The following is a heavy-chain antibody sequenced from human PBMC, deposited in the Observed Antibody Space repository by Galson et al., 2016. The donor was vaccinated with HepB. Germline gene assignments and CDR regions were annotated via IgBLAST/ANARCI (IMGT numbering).Heavy chain of an antibody. CDR2: IFPGDSDT. V-gene: IGHV5-51*01. Sequence: QSGAEVKKPGESLKISCEGSGYSFTSYWIGWVRQMPGEGLEWVGIIFPGDSDTRISPSFQGQVTISADKSISTAYLQWSSLKASDTAMYYGARHTIGSCWFIVAWHIWGQGTLVTVSS. CDR3: ARHTIGSCWFIVAWHI. CDR1: GYSFTSYW. J-gene: IGHJ3*02. D-gene: IGHD6-19*01.